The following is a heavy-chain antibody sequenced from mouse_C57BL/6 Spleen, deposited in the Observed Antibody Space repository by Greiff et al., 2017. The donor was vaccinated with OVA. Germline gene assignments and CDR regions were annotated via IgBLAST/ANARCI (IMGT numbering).Heavy chain of an antibody. CDR1: GYTFTSYG. CDR2: IYPRSGNT. CDR3: ASAYSNYAMDY. Sequence: QVQLQQSGAELARPGASVKLSCKASGYTFTSYGISWVKQRPGQGLEWIGEIYPRSGNTYYNEKFKGKATLTADKSSSTAYMELRSLTSEDSAVYFCASAYSNYAMDYWGQGTSVTVSS. V-gene: IGHV1-81*01. D-gene: IGHD2-5*01. J-gene: IGHJ4*01.